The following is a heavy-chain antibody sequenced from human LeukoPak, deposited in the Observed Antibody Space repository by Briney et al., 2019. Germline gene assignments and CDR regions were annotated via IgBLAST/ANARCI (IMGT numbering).Heavy chain of an antibody. CDR2: ISTFNGNT. CDR1: GYAFTNYG. V-gene: IGHV1-18*01. Sequence: GASVKVSCKASGYAFTNYGITWVRQAPGQGLEGLGWISTFNGNTNYAQRLQDRVTMTTDTSTNTAHLELRRLRSDDTALYYCARRHLIGNGYFDHWGQGSLVTVSS. CDR3: ARRHLIGNGYFDH. D-gene: IGHD4-23*01. J-gene: IGHJ4*02.